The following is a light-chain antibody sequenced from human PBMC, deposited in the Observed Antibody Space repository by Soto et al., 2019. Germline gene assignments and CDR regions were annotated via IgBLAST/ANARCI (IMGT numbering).Light chain of an antibody. Sequence: QAVVTQEPSLTVSPGGTVTLTCGSSTGAVTSGHYPYWFQQKPGQAPRTLISDTSNEHSWTPARFSGSLLGGKAALTLSGAQPEDEAEYYCSLSCSGAWVFGGGTKLTVL. J-gene: IGLJ3*02. CDR2: DTS. CDR1: TGAVTSGHY. CDR3: SLSCSGAWV. V-gene: IGLV7-46*01.